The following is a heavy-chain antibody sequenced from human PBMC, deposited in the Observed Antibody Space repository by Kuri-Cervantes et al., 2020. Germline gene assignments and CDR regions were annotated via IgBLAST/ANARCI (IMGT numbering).Heavy chain of an antibody. V-gene: IGHV3-43*01. Sequence: GESLKISCAASGFTFDDYTMHWVRQAPGKGLEWVSLISWDGGSTYYADSVKGRFTISRDNSKNTLYLQMSSLRAEDTAVYYCAKDGYFYGASWYFDLWGRGTLVTVSS. CDR3: AKDGYFYGASWYFDL. J-gene: IGHJ2*01. CDR2: ISWDGGST. CDR1: GFTFDDYT. D-gene: IGHD4-17*01.